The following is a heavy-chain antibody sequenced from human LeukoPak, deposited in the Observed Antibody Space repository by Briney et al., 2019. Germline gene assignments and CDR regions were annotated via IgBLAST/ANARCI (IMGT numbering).Heavy chain of an antibody. CDR1: GFTFSSYA. CDR2: ISGSGGST. CDR3: ASPALVRGVINYYFDY. Sequence: GGSQRLSCAASGFTFSSYAMSWVRQAPGRGLEWVSAISGSGGSTYYADSAKGRFTISRDNSKNTLYLQMNSLRAEDTAVYYCASPALVRGVINYYFDYWGQGTLVTVSS. V-gene: IGHV3-23*01. J-gene: IGHJ4*02. D-gene: IGHD3-10*01.